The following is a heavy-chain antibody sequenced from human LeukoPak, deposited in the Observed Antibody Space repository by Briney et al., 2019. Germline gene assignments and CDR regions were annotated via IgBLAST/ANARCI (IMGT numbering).Heavy chain of an antibody. V-gene: IGHV3-64*01. D-gene: IGHD4-23*01. J-gene: IGHJ4*02. Sequence: GGSLRLSCAASGFTISRYGMVWVRQAPGKGLEYVSGITSNGGTTYYGNSVKGRFTISRDNSKDTLYLQMGSLRTEDMAVYYCARVIRWASDYWGQGTLVTVAS. CDR1: GFTISRYG. CDR2: ITSNGGTT. CDR3: ARVIRWASDY.